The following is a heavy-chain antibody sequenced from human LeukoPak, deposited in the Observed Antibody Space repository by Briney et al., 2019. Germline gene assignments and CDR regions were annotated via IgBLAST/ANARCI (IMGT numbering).Heavy chain of an antibody. V-gene: IGHV4-61*01. CDR3: ARVYGDYGWVFDY. CDR2: IYYSGST. D-gene: IGHD4-17*01. CDR1: GGSVSSGSYY. J-gene: IGHJ4*02. Sequence: PSETLSLTCTVSGGSVSSGSYYWSWIRQPPGKGLEWIGYIYYSGSTNYNPSLKSRVTISVDTSKNQFSLKLSSVTAADTALYYCARVYGDYGWVFDYWGQGTLVTVSS.